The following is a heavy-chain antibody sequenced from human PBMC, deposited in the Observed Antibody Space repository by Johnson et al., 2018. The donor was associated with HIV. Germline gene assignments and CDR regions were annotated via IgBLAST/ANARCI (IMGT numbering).Heavy chain of an antibody. Sequence: QVQLVESGGGVVQPGGSLRLSCAASGFTFSSYGMHWVRQAPGKGLEWVAFIGFDGTKSYYADSLKGRFTISRDNSKNMLDLQINSMRAEDTALYYCARDRGTVTTAQMAFDIWGQGTMVTVSS. J-gene: IGHJ3*02. V-gene: IGHV3-30*02. D-gene: IGHD4-17*01. CDR1: GFTFSSYG. CDR2: IGFDGTKS. CDR3: ARDRGTVTTAQMAFDI.